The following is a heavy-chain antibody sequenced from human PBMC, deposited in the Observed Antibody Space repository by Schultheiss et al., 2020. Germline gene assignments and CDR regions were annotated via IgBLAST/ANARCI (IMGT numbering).Heavy chain of an antibody. CDR2: INHSGST. V-gene: IGHV4-34*01. Sequence: SQTLSLTCAVYGGSFSGYYWSWIRQPPGKGLEWIGEINHSGSTNYNPSLKSRVTISVDTSKNQFSLKLTSVTSTDTAVYYCVRRDSRGYFDFWGRGTLVTVSS. CDR1: GGSFSGYY. CDR3: VRRDSRGYFDF. D-gene: IGHD3-22*01. J-gene: IGHJ4*02.